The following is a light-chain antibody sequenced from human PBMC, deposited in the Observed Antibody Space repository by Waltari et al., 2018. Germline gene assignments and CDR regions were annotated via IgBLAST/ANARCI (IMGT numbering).Light chain of an antibody. Sequence: SVLTQPPSVSAAPGQRVTISCSGSHSNIGINYVTWDQQFPGAAPKLLIYENNRRPPGIPDRFSGSKSDTSATLDISGLQTGDEAHYYCGTWDSSLSDGRLFGGGTKLTVL. CDR2: ENN. CDR3: GTWDSSLSDGRL. J-gene: IGLJ3*02. V-gene: IGLV1-51*02. CDR1: HSNIGINY.